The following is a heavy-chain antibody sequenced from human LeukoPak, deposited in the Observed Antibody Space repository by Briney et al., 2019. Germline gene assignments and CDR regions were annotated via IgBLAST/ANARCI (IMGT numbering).Heavy chain of an antibody. CDR2: INPNSGGT. CDR3: YSSSWFGFDY. D-gene: IGHD6-13*01. Sequence: ASVKVSCKASGYTFPSYFMHWVRQAPGQGLEWMGRINPNSGGTNYAQKFQGRVTMTRDTSISTAYMELSRLRSDDTAVYYCYSSSWFGFDYWGQGTLVTVSS. CDR1: GYTFPSYF. J-gene: IGHJ4*02. V-gene: IGHV1-2*06.